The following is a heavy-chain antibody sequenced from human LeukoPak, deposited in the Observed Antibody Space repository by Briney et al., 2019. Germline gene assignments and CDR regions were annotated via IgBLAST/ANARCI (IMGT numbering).Heavy chain of an antibody. V-gene: IGHV4-34*01. CDR3: ASYYDSSVYYSLGIGSFDI. D-gene: IGHD3-22*01. J-gene: IGHJ3*02. CDR1: GGSFSGYY. Sequence: SETLSLTCAVDGGSFSGYYWSWIRQHPGKGLGWIGSIYYSGSTDYTPSPKSRVTIAVDTSKTQSSPKLSSVTAADTAVNYCASYYDSSVYYSLGIGSFDIWSQGTMVTVSS. CDR2: IYYSGST.